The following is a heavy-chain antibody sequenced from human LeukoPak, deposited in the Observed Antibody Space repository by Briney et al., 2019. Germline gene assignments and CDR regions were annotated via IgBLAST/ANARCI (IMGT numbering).Heavy chain of an antibody. CDR3: ATGDSSGYNFDY. CDR1: GYTFTDYY. V-gene: IGHV1-69-2*01. Sequence: ASVKVSCKVSGYTFTDYYMHWVQQAPGKGLEWMGLVDPEDGETIYAEKFQGRVTITADTSTDTAYMELSSLRSEDTAVYYCATGDSSGYNFDYWGQGTLVTVSS. D-gene: IGHD3-22*01. CDR2: VDPEDGET. J-gene: IGHJ4*02.